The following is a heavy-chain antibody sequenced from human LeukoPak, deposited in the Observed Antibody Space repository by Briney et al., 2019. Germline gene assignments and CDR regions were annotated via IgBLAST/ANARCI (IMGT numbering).Heavy chain of an antibody. CDR1: GGSFSGYY. J-gene: IGHJ4*02. D-gene: IGHD3-3*01. V-gene: IGHV4-34*01. Sequence: SETLSLTCAVYGGSFSGYYWSWIRQPPGKGLEWIGEINHSGSTNYNPSLKSRVTISVDTSKNQFSLKLSSVTAADTAVYYCTRGLSTFDFWSGYYPRHFDYWGQGTLATVSS. CDR2: INHSGST. CDR3: TRGLSTFDFWSGYYPRHFDY.